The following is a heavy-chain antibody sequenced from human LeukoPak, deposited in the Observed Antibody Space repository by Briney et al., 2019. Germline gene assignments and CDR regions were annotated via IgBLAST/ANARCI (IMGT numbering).Heavy chain of an antibody. Sequence: GGSLRLSCTASGFTFGDYAMSWFRQAPGKGLEWVGFIRSKAYGGTTEYAASVKGRFTISRDDSKSIAYLQMNSLKTEDTAVYYCTRDGPLTYYYDSSGYYYGDAFDYWGQGTLVTVSS. J-gene: IGHJ4*02. CDR3: TRDGPLTYYYDSSGYYYGDAFDY. CDR2: IRSKAYGGTT. V-gene: IGHV3-49*03. D-gene: IGHD3-22*01. CDR1: GFTFGDYA.